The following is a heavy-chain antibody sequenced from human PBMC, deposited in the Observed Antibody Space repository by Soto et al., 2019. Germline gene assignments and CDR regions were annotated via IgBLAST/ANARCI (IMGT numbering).Heavy chain of an antibody. CDR2: IYYSGST. D-gene: IGHD5-12*01. V-gene: IGHV4-59*08. Sequence: PSVTKPHTKNVSDCKLINFGGSWIGQKPGKGLEWIGYIYYSGSTNYNPSLKSRVTISVDTSKSQFSLKVTSLTAADPAVYYCASRDPGPSGDYWGQGIMVTVSS. J-gene: IGHJ4*02. CDR1: DCKLINFG. CDR3: ASRDPGPSGDY.